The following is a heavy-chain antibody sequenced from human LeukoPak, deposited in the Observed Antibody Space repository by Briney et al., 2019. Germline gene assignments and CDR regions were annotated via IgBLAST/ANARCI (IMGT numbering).Heavy chain of an antibody. D-gene: IGHD3-16*01. V-gene: IGHV3-48*02. CDR3: ARIPGGYYYGMDV. CDR2: ISSRSSNI. J-gene: IGHJ6*02. CDR1: GFTFSSYS. Sequence: GGSLRLSCAASGFTFSSYSMNWVRQAPGKGLEWVPYISSRSSNIYYADSLKGRFTISRDNAKNSLYLQMNSLRDEDTAVYYCARIPGGYYYGMDVWGQGTTVTVSS.